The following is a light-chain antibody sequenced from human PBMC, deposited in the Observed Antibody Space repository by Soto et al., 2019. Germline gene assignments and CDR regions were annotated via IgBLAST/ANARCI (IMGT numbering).Light chain of an antibody. J-gene: IGLJ2*01. CDR2: EVN. CDR3: SSYAGSNNFKV. CDR1: SSDVGNYNY. Sequence: QSALTQPPSASGSPGQSVTISCTGTSSDVGNYNYVSWYQQHPGKAPKLMIYEVNKRPSGVPDRFSGSKSGNTASLTVSGLQAEDEADYYCSSYAGSNNFKVFGGGTKLNVL. V-gene: IGLV2-8*01.